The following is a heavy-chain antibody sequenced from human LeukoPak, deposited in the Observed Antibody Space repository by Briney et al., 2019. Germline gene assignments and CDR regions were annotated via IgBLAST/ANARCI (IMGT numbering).Heavy chain of an antibody. CDR2: IYSGGST. D-gene: IGHD2-15*01. V-gene: IGHV3-66*01. J-gene: IGHJ3*02. CDR3: VGGYCSGGSCIDAFDI. Sequence: PGGSLRLSCAASGFTFSSYWMHWVRQAPGKGLEWVSVIYSGGSTYYADSVKGRFTISRDNSKNTLYLQMNSLRAEDTAVYYCVGGYCSGGSCIDAFDIWGQGTMVTVSS. CDR1: GFTFSSYW.